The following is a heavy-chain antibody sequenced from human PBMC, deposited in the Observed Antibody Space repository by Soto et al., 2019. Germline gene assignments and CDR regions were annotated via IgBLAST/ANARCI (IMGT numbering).Heavy chain of an antibody. D-gene: IGHD3-22*01. CDR1: GFTFSSYG. CDR2: IWYDGSNK. V-gene: IGHV3-33*01. CDR3: ARGQFDDSSGGFDY. Sequence: PGGSLKLSCAAPGFTFSSYGIPWVRQAPGKGLEWLAVIWYDGSNKYYADCVKGRFTISRDNSKNTLYLQMNSLRAEDTAVYYCARGQFDDSSGGFDYWGQGTLVTVAS. J-gene: IGHJ4*02.